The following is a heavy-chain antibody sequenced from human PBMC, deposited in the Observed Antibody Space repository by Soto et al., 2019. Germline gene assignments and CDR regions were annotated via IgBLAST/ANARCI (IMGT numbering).Heavy chain of an antibody. CDR3: ARAPYYDFWSGYLNWFDP. Sequence: SVKVSCKASGGTFSSYAISWVRQAPGQGLEWMGGIIPIFGTANYAQKFQGRVTITADESTSTAYMELSSLRSEDTAVYYCARAPYYDFWSGYLNWFDPWGQGTLVTLAS. CDR1: GGTFSSYA. J-gene: IGHJ5*02. D-gene: IGHD3-3*01. V-gene: IGHV1-69*13. CDR2: IIPIFGTA.